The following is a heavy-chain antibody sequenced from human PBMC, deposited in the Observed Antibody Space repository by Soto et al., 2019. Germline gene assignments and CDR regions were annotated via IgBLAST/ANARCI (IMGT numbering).Heavy chain of an antibody. CDR2: IIQSGNT. CDR3: ARAPTVSRSSPTSPAF. CDR1: IGSFSGYY. V-gene: IGHV4-34*12. D-gene: IGHD6-6*01. J-gene: IGHJ4*02. Sequence: SETLSLTCSIYIGSFSGYYWSWIRQRPGKVLECIWEIIQSGNTNYSPSLKSRFSISIDTSKKQFSLNLASVSPAGTAVYYCARAPTVSRSSPTSPAFWAQGTLVTVSS.